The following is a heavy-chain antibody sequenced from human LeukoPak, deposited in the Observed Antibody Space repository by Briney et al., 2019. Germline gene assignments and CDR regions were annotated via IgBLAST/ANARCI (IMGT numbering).Heavy chain of an antibody. CDR2: VYYSGSA. D-gene: IGHD3-16*01. V-gene: IGHV4-59*01. J-gene: IGHJ3*02. CDR3: ARVLDLSKRGLDAFDI. CDR1: GGSISSYF. Sequence: SETLSLTCTVSGGSISSYFWSWIRQPPGKGLEWIGYVYYSGSANYNPSLKSRVTISVDTSKKQFSLKLSSATAADTAVYYCARVLDLSKRGLDAFDIWGQGTMVTVSS.